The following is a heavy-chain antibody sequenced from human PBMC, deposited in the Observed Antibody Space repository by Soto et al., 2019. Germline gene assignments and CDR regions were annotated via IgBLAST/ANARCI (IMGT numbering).Heavy chain of an antibody. J-gene: IGHJ4*02. CDR1: GFTLSGSW. D-gene: IGHD3-16*01. CDR2: LNKDVSQK. Sequence: GGSLRLSCAASGFTLSGSWMSWVRQAPGKGLEWVAELNKDVSQKYYVDSVKGRFTISRDNDKNSLYLQMNSLRADDTAVYYCERDPDYGALDYWGQGTLVTVSS. CDR3: ERDPDYGALDY. V-gene: IGHV3-7*01.